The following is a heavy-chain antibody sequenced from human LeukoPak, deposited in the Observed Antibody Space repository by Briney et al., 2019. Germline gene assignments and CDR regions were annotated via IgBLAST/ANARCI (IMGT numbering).Heavy chain of an antibody. D-gene: IGHD2-2*02. J-gene: IGHJ6*03. V-gene: IGHV4-34*01. Sequence: SETLSLTCAVYGGSFSGYYWSWIRQPPGKGLEWIGEINHSGSTNYNPSLKSRVTISVDTSKNQFSLKVNSVTAADTAVYYCARRAASAIVYYYFYMDVWGKGTTVTVSS. CDR3: ARRAASAIVYYYFYMDV. CDR2: INHSGST. CDR1: GGSFSGYY.